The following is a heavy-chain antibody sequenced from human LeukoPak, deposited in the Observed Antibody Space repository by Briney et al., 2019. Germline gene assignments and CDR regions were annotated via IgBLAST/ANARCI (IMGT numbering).Heavy chain of an antibody. J-gene: IGHJ4*02. Sequence: GASVKVSCKASGYTFTSYYMHWVRQAPGQGLEWMGWINPNSGGTNYAQKFQGRVTMTRDTSISTAYMELSRLRSDDTAVYYCASYAGYCSGGSCYPFDYWGQGTLVTVSS. V-gene: IGHV1-2*02. CDR2: INPNSGGT. CDR3: ASYAGYCSGGSCYPFDY. D-gene: IGHD2-15*01. CDR1: GYTFTSYY.